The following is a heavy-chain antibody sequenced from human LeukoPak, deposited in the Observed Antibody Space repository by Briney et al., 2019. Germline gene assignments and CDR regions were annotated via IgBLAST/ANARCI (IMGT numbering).Heavy chain of an antibody. CDR1: GLTLSSYW. Sequence: GGSLRLSCAASGLTLSSYWMHWVRQAPGKGLVWVSRINSDGRSTSYADSVKGRFTISRDNSKNTLHLQMNSLRAEDTAVYYCVRHSSGYYHYDYWGLGTPVTVAS. CDR3: VRHSSGYYHYDY. V-gene: IGHV3-74*01. CDR2: INSDGRST. J-gene: IGHJ4*02. D-gene: IGHD3-22*01.